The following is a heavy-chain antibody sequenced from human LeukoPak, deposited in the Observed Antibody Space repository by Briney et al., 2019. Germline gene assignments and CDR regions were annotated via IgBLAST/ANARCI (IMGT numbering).Heavy chain of an antibody. CDR3: AKDHSSSSGRYFDY. D-gene: IGHD6-6*01. V-gene: IGHV3-23*01. CDR2: ISGSGAST. CDR1: GFTFNNYA. Sequence: GGSLRLSCAASGFTFNNYAMSWVRQAPGKGLEWVSAISGSGASTYYADSVKGRFTISRDNSKNTLYLQMNSLRAEDTAVYYCAKDHSSSSGRYFDYWGQGTLVTASS. J-gene: IGHJ4*02.